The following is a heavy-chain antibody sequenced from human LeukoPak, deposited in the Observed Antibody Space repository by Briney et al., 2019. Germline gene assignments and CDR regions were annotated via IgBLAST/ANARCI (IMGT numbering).Heavy chain of an antibody. CDR1: GGSISSSSYY. CDR2: IYYSGST. V-gene: IGHV4-39*01. CDR3: ARHNKLGLRGFDY. Sequence: PSETLSLTCTVSGGSISSSSYYWGWIRQPPGKGLEWIGSIYYSGSTYYNPSLKSRVTISVDTSKNQFSLKLISVTAADTAVYYCARHNKLGLRGFDYWGQGTLVTVSS. D-gene: IGHD7-27*01. J-gene: IGHJ4*02.